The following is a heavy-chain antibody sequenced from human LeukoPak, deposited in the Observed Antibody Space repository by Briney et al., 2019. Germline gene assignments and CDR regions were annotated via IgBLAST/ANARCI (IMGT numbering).Heavy chain of an antibody. CDR2: ISVYNGNT. CDR1: GYTFTNYG. CDR3: ARGGRWELPRPYAFDI. Sequence: ASVKVSCKASGYTFTNYGINWVRQAPGQGLEWMGWISVYNGNTNYAQKLQGRVTMTTDTSTSTAYMELRSLRSDDTAVYYCARGGRWELPRPYAFDIWGQGTMVTVSS. D-gene: IGHD1-26*01. V-gene: IGHV1-18*01. J-gene: IGHJ3*02.